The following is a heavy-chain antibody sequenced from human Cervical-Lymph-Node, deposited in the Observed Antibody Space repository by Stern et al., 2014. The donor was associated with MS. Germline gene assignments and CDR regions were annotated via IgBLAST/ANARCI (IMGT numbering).Heavy chain of an antibody. V-gene: IGHV2-5*01. CDR2: IYCNDDK. J-gene: IGHJ5*02. D-gene: IGHD2/OR15-2a*01. CDR1: GFSLSTRGVG. CDR3: AHRTSLPVILASTWFDP. Sequence: EESGPTLVKPTQTLTLTCTFSGFSLSTRGVGVGWIRQTPGKAPEWLAIIYCNDDKRYSLSFKTRVTISTDTTKTQVVLAMTNVDPEDTATYFCAHRTSLPVILASTWFDPWGQGLLVTVSS.